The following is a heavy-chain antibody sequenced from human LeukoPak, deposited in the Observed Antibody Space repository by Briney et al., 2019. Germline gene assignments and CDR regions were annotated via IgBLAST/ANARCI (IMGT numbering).Heavy chain of an antibody. CDR1: GFAFTSYW. V-gene: IGHV3-7*03. D-gene: IGHD3-10*01. CDR3: ASKWDYGSGSYYIGTDY. CDR2: IKADGSEK. J-gene: IGHJ4*02. Sequence: PGGSLRLSWAASGFAFTSYWMTWVRQAPGKGLECVATIKADGSEKYYVDSVKGRFTISRDNSKNTLYLQMNSLRAEDTAVYYCASKWDYGSGSYYIGTDYWGQGTLVTVSS.